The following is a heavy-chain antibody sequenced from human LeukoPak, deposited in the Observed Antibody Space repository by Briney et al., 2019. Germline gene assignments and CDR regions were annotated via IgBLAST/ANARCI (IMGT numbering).Heavy chain of an antibody. CDR2: INHSGST. Sequence: SETLSLTCAVYGGSFSGYYWSWIRQPPGKGLEWIGEINHSGSTNYNPSLKSRVTISVDTSKNQFSLKLSSVTAADTAVYYCARGLSSRTWFPIWGQGTMVTVSS. D-gene: IGHD3-10*01. CDR3: ARGLSSRTWFPI. J-gene: IGHJ3*02. CDR1: GGSFSGYY. V-gene: IGHV4-34*01.